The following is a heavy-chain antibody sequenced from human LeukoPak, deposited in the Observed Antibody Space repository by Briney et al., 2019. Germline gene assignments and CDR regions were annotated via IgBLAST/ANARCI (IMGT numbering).Heavy chain of an antibody. J-gene: IGHJ6*02. CDR2: IVVGSGNT. Sequence: SVTVSCKASGFTFTSSAVQWVRQARGQRLEWIGWIVVGSGNTNYAQKFQERVTITRDMSTSTAYMELSSLRSEDTAVYYCAADYVVVPAAKVYYYGMDVWGQGTTVTVSS. CDR3: AADYVVVPAAKVYYYGMDV. V-gene: IGHV1-58*01. CDR1: GFTFTSSA. D-gene: IGHD2-2*01.